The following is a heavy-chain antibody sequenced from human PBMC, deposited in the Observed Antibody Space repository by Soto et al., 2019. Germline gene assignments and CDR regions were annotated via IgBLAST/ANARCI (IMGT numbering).Heavy chain of an antibody. CDR1: GGSISSGGYY. D-gene: IGHD2-15*01. J-gene: IGHJ6*01. CDR3: ASAGSGLLQGLDV. V-gene: IGHV4-31*03. Sequence: LSLTCTVSGGSISSGGYYWSWIRQHPGKGLEWIGYIYYSGSTYYNPSLKSRVTISVDTSKNQFSLKLSSVTAADTAVYYFASAGSGLLQGLDVRGHGTTVTVSS. CDR2: IYYSGST.